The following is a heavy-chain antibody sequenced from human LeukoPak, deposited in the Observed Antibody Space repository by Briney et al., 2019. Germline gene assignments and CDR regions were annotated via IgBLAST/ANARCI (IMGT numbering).Heavy chain of an antibody. J-gene: IGHJ4*02. CDR1: GFTFSTYP. CDR3: AKISSVTANFDC. CDR2: IDASGAYT. D-gene: IGHD4-17*01. Sequence: GGSLRLSCAASGFTFSTYPMGWVRQAPGKGLEWVSSIDASGAYTYYADSVKGRFTISRDNSENTLYLQMNTLRAEDTAVYSCAKISSVTANFDCWGQGTLVTISS. V-gene: IGHV3-23*01.